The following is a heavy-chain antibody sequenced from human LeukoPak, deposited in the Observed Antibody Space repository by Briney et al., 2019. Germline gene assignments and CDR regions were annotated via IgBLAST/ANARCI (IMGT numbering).Heavy chain of an antibody. V-gene: IGHV1-8*01. CDR2: MNPNSGNT. Sequence: ASVKVSCKASGYTFASYDINWVRQAPGQGLEWMGWMNPNSGNTGYAQKFQGRVTMTRNTSISTAYMELSSLRSEDTAVYYCARAPRDYGDYDDWFDPWGQGTLVTVSS. CDR3: ARAPRDYGDYDDWFDP. CDR1: GYTFASYD. J-gene: IGHJ5*02. D-gene: IGHD4-17*01.